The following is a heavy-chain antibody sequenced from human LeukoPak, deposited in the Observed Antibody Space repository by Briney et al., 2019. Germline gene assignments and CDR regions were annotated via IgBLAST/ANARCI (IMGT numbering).Heavy chain of an antibody. D-gene: IGHD3-9*01. V-gene: IGHV4-39*02. CDR3: AREYYDILTGYFEYFQH. J-gene: IGHJ1*01. Sequence: SETLSLTRTVSGGSISSSSYYWGWIRQPPGKGLEWIGSIYYSGSTYYNPSLKSRVTISVDTSKNQFSLKLSSVTAADTAVYYCAREYYDILTGYFEYFQHWGQGTLVTVSS. CDR2: IYYSGST. CDR1: GGSISSSSYY.